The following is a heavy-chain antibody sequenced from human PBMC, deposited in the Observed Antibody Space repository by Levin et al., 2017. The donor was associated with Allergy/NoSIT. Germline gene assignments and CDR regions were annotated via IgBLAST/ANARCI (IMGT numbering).Heavy chain of an antibody. J-gene: IGHJ6*03. CDR2: IYYSGST. CDR1: GGSISSGGYY. CDR3: ARELGSYYYYMDV. D-gene: IGHD7-27*01. V-gene: IGHV4-31*03. Sequence: RSSETLSLTCTVSGGSISSGGYYWSWIRQHPGKGLEWIGYIYYSGSTYYNPSLKSRVTISVDTSKNQFSLKLSSVTAADTAVYYCARELGSYYYYMDVWGKGTTVTVSS.